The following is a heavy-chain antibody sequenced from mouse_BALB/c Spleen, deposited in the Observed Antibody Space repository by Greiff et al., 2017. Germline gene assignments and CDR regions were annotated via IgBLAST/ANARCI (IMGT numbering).Heavy chain of an antibody. V-gene: IGHV1-69*02. Sequence: QVQLKQPGAELVRPGASVKLSCKASGYTFTSYWINWVKQRPGQGLEWIGNIYPSDSYTNYNQKFKDKATLTVDKSSSTAYMQLSSPTSEDSAVYYCTRETYYYGSRGGAWFAYWGQGTLVTVSA. CDR1: GYTFTSYW. D-gene: IGHD1-1*01. CDR3: TRETYYYGSRGGAWFAY. J-gene: IGHJ3*01. CDR2: IYPSDSYT.